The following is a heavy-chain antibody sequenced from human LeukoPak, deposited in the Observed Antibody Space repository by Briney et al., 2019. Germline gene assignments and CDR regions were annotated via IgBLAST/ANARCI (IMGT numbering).Heavy chain of an antibody. J-gene: IGHJ4*02. V-gene: IGHV3-23*01. D-gene: IGHD1-14*01. CDR2: VSGSGGNT. Sequence: GGSLRLSCAASGFTFSSYAMSWVRRAPGKGLEWVSVVSGSGGNTYYAGSVQGRFTISRDNSKNTLFLQMNSLRADDTAVYYCAKGPLTEVAGTTWDYWGQGTLVTVSS. CDR1: GFTFSSYA. CDR3: AKGPLTEVAGTTWDY.